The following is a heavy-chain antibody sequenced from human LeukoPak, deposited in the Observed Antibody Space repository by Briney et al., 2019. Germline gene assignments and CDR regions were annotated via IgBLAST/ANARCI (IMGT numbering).Heavy chain of an antibody. CDR2: INPNNGGT. CDR1: GYTFTGYY. V-gene: IGHV1-2*02. D-gene: IGHD3-10*01. Sequence: ASVKVSCEASGYTFTGYYLHWVRQAPGQGLEWMGWINPNNGGTDYAQKFQGRVTMTRDTSISTAYMELSGLRSDDTAVYYCARDFSATHCFDYWGQGTLVTVSS. J-gene: IGHJ4*02. CDR3: ARDFSATHCFDY.